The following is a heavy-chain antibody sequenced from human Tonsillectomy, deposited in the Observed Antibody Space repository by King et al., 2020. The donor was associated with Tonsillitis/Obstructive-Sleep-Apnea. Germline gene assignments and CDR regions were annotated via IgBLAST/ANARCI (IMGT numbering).Heavy chain of an antibody. V-gene: IGHV4-34*01. CDR2: INHSGST. CDR3: GREDIVRVPVVMXGGFDY. D-gene: IGHD2-2*01. Sequence: VQLQQWGAGLLKPSETLSLTCAVYGGSFSGYYWSWIRQPPGKGLEWIGEINHSGSTNYNPSLESRVTISVDTSKKQFSLKLSSVTAAVTAVYYCGREDIVRVPVVMXGGFDYWGQGTLVTVSS. J-gene: IGHJ4*02. CDR1: GGSFSGYY.